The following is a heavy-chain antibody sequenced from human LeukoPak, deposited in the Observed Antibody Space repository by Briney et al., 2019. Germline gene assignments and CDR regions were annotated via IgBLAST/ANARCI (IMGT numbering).Heavy chain of an antibody. J-gene: IGHJ6*03. CDR1: GGTFSSYA. V-gene: IGHV1-69*13. CDR2: ISPIFGTA. CDR3: ARGRITIFGVVIIPYYYMDV. Sequence: AVKVSCKASGGTFSSYAISWVRQAPGHGLEWMGGISPIFGTANYAQKFQGRVTITADESTSTAYMELSSLRSEDTAVSYCARGRITIFGVVIIPYYYMDVWGKGTTVTVSS. D-gene: IGHD3-3*01.